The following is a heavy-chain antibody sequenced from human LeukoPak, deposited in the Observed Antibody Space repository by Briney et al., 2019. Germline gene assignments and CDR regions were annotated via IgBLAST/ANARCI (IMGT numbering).Heavy chain of an antibody. V-gene: IGHV3-30*18. J-gene: IGHJ4*02. D-gene: IGHD6-13*01. Sequence: GGSLRLSCAASGFTFSSYGMHWVRQAPGKGLEWVAVISYDGSNKYYADSVKGRFTISGDNSKNTLYLQMNSLRAEDTAVYYCANWYSGDYWGQGTLVTVSS. CDR2: ISYDGSNK. CDR3: ANWYSGDY. CDR1: GFTFSSYG.